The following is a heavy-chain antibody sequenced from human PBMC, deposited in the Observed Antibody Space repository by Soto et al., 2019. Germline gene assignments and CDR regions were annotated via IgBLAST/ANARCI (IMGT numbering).Heavy chain of an antibody. Sequence: TLSLTCAVSGGSISSGGYSWSWIRQPPGKGLEWIGYIYHSGSTYYNPSLKSRVTISVDRSKNQFSLKLSSVTAADTAVYYCASSTPLDGYKPLLFDYWGQGTLVTVSA. J-gene: IGHJ4*02. CDR2: IYHSGST. CDR3: ASSTPLDGYKPLLFDY. D-gene: IGHD5-12*01. V-gene: IGHV4-30-2*01. CDR1: GGSISSGGYS.